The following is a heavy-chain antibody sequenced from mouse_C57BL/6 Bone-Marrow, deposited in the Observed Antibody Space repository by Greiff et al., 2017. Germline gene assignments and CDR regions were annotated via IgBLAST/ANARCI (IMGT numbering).Heavy chain of an antibody. J-gene: IGHJ3*01. V-gene: IGHV1-69*01. CDR2: IDPSDSYT. CDR1: GYTFTSYW. CDR3: ARTGVLAWFAY. Sequence: QVQLKQPGAELVMPGASVKLSCKASGYTFTSYWMHWVKQRPGQGLEWIGEIDPSDSYTNYNQKFKGKSTLTVDKSSSTAYMQLSSLTSEDSAVYYCARTGVLAWFAYWGQGTLVTVSA.